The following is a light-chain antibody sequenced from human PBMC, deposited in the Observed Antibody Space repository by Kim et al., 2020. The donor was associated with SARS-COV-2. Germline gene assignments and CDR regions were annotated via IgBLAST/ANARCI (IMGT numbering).Light chain of an antibody. CDR2: GAS. Sequence: SASVGDSVTITCRASQDMRNSLAWYQQKPGKVPKLLIYGASTLQSGVPLRFSGSGSGTDFTLTISSLQPEDFATYYCQQLNSYSLTFGGGTKVDI. V-gene: IGKV1-9*01. CDR3: QQLNSYSLT. J-gene: IGKJ4*01. CDR1: QDMRNS.